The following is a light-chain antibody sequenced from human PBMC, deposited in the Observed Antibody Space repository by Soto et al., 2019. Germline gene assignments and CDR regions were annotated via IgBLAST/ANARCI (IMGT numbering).Light chain of an antibody. V-gene: IGKV1-12*01. CDR1: QPISSW. CDR2: SAS. Sequence: IQVTQSPSSVSASVGDRVTITCRASQPISSWLAWYQQKPGQPPNLLIYSASTLRSRVPSRFSGSESGTLFTLTSTNLQPEDFATYYCQQASSFPLTCGGGTKVEVK. CDR3: QQASSFPLT. J-gene: IGKJ4*01.